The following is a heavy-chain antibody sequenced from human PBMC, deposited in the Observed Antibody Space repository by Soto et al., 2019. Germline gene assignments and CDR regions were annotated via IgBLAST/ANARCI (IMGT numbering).Heavy chain of an antibody. V-gene: IGHV5-10-1*01. CDR3: ARQIYDSDTGPNFQYYFDS. CDR2: IDPSDSQT. Sequence: LGESLKISCKGSGYSFAGYWITWVRQKPGKGLEWMGRIDPSDSQTYYSPSFRGHVTISVTKSITTVFLQWSSLRASDTAMYYCARQIYDSDTGPNFQYYFDSWGQGTAGPSPQ. CDR1: GYSFAGYW. D-gene: IGHD3-22*01. J-gene: IGHJ4*02.